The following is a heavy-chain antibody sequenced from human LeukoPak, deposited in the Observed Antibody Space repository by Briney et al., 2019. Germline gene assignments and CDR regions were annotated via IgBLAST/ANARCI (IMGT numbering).Heavy chain of an antibody. D-gene: IGHD3-10*01. V-gene: IGHV4-34*01. J-gene: IGHJ4*02. Sequence: PSETLSLTCAVYGGFFSGYYWSWIRQPPGKGLEWIGEINHSGSTNYNPSLKSRVTISVDTSKNQFSLKLSSVTAADTAVYYCARDPGKTFDYWGQGTLVTVSS. CDR1: GGFFSGYY. CDR2: INHSGST. CDR3: ARDPGKTFDY.